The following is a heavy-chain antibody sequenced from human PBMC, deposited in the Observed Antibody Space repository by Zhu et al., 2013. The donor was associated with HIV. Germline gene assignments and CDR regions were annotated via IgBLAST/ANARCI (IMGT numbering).Heavy chain of an antibody. Sequence: QVQLVQSGAEVKKPGSSVKVSCKASGGTFSNYTITWVRQAPGQGLEWMGWINPNSGGTNYAQKFQGRVTMTRDTSISTAYMELSRLRSDDTAVYYCARGPEIDGDYVLHYYGMDVWGQGTTVTVSS. V-gene: IGHV1-2*02. CDR2: INPNSGGT. CDR3: ARGPEIDGDYVLHYYGMDV. D-gene: IGHD4-17*01. CDR1: GGTFSNYT. J-gene: IGHJ6*02.